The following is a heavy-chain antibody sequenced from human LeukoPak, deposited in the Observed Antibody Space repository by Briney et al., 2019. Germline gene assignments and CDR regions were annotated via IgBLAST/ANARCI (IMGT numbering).Heavy chain of an antibody. V-gene: IGHV4-59*08. CDR3: AGHHPRNTVDF. D-gene: IGHD2-8*02. Sequence: SETLSPTCTVSGGSISSYQWSWIRQPPGKGLEWIGYISYSGFTNYNPSLKSRVTISLDTSKNQFSLKLTSVTAADTAVYYCAGHHPRNTVDFWGQGTLVTVSS. J-gene: IGHJ4*02. CDR1: GGSISSYQ. CDR2: ISYSGFT.